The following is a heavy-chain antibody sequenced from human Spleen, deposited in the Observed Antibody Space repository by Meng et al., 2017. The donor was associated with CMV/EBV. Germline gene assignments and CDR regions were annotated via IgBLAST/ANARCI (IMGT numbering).Heavy chain of an antibody. J-gene: IGHJ6*02. V-gene: IGHV4-38-2*02. CDR3: ARETDGSGSSYGMDV. CDR1: GYSISSGYY. CDR2: IYHSGST. Sequence: SETLSLTCTVSGYSISSGYYWGWIRQPPGKGLEWIGFIYHSGSTYYNPSLKSRVTISVDTSKNQFSLKLRSVTAADTAMYYCARETDGSGSSYGMDVWGQGTTVTVSS. D-gene: IGHD3-10*01.